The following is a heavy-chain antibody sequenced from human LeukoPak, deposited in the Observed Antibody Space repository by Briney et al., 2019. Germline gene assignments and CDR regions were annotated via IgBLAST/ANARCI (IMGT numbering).Heavy chain of an antibody. CDR1: GGSISSYY. Sequence: PSETLSLTCTVSGGSISSYYWGWIRQPAGKGLEWIGRIYTSGSTNYNPSLKSRVTMSVDTSKNQFSLKLSSVTAADTAVYYCARELIAAAGTRFDYWGQGTLVTVSS. V-gene: IGHV4-4*07. CDR2: IYTSGST. CDR3: ARELIAAAGTRFDY. D-gene: IGHD6-13*01. J-gene: IGHJ4*02.